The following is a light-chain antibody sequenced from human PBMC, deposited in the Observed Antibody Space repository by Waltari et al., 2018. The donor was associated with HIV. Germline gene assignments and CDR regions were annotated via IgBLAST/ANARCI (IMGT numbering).Light chain of an antibody. Sequence: IVMAKSPVSLSVSPGERATLPCWASQSVRSNLAWYQQKPGQAPRLLIYGTSARATGVPARFSGSGSGTYFTLTINSRQSDDFAVYYGQQYYNSPTVGQGTKVE. CDR2: GTS. CDR3: QQYYNSPT. CDR1: QSVRSN. J-gene: IGKJ1*01. V-gene: IGKV3-15*01.